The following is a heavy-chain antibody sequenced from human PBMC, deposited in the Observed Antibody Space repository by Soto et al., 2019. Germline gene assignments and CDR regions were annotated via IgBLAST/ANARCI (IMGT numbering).Heavy chain of an antibody. CDR1: GGSISNYY. D-gene: IGHD2-8*01. CDR2: IYYSGTT. CDR3: ARAEREYAISGAFDI. Sequence: QVQLQESGPGLVKPSETLSLTCTVSGGSISNYYWSWIRQPPGKGLEWIGYIYYSGTTNYNPSLKSRVTISVDTSKNQLSLKLSSVTAADTAVYYCARAEREYAISGAFDIWGQGTMVTVSS. J-gene: IGHJ3*02. V-gene: IGHV4-59*01.